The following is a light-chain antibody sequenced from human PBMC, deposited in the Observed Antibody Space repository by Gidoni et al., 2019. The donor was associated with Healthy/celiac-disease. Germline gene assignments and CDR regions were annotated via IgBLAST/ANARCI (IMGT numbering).Light chain of an antibody. Sequence: QSVLTQPPSVSVAPGQRVTISCTGSSSNSGAGYDVHWYQQLPGTAPKLLIYGNSNRPSGVPDRFSASKSGTSASLAITGLQAEEEADDYCQSYDSSLSGSVVGGGTKMNVL. V-gene: IGLV1-40*01. J-gene: IGLJ3*02. CDR3: QSYDSSLSGSV. CDR2: GNS. CDR1: SSNSGAGYD.